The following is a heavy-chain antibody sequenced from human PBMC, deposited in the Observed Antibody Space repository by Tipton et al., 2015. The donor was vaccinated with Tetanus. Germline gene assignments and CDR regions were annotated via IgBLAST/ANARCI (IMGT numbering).Heavy chain of an antibody. J-gene: IGHJ4*02. Sequence: TLSLTCTVSGGSMSPHYWNWLRQSAGKGPEWIGRISSSGNTYYNPSLESRVIMSVDTSKNQFSLTLTSVTAADTAVYYCARANYEFPKKGPFDSWGQGALVIVSS. V-gene: IGHV4-4*07. D-gene: IGHD3-3*01. CDR1: GGSMSPHY. CDR3: ARANYEFPKKGPFDS. CDR2: ISSSGNT.